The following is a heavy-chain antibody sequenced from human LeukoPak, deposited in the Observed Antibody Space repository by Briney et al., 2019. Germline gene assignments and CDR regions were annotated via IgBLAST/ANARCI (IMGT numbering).Heavy chain of an antibody. J-gene: IGHJ6*02. V-gene: IGHV4-61*01. Sequence: MPSETLSLTCTVSGGSVSSGSYYWSWLRQPPGKGLEWIGYIYYSGSTNYNPSLKSRVTISVDTSKNQFSLKLSSVTAADTAVYYCARETVTTSEDYYGLDVWGQGTTVTVSS. D-gene: IGHD4-17*01. CDR1: GGSVSSGSYY. CDR3: ARETVTTSEDYYGLDV. CDR2: IYYSGST.